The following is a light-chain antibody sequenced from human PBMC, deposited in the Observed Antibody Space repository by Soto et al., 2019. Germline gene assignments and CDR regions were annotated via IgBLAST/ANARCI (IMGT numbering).Light chain of an antibody. CDR2: GAS. CDR3: QQYTNMPYT. CDR1: QSVGSN. J-gene: IGKJ2*01. Sequence: EIVMTQSPATLSVSPGERASLSCRASQSVGSNLAWYQQTAGQAPRLLIYGASTRATGIPARFSGSGSGTEFTLTISSLQSEDFAVYSCQQYTNMPYTFGPGTKLELK. V-gene: IGKV3-15*01.